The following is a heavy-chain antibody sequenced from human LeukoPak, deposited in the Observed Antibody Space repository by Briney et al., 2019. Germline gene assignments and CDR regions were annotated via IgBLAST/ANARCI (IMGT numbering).Heavy chain of an antibody. CDR3: ARGSAPGTGPPSLDS. CDR2: VYYTGNL. D-gene: IGHD6-13*01. CDR1: GGSIGKYH. V-gene: IGHV4-59*01. Sequence: SETLSLTCSVSGGSIGKYHWTWIRQSPGKRLEWIGYVYYTGNLNYNPSLERRVSLSIDTSKNQFSLSLSSVTAADTAVYYCARGSAPGTGPPSLDSWGQGTLVTVSS. J-gene: IGHJ4*02.